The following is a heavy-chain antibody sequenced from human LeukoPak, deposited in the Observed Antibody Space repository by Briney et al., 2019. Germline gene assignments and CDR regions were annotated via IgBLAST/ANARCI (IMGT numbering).Heavy chain of an antibody. CDR2: ISSSSSYI. CDR1: GFTFSSYS. V-gene: IGHV3-21*01. J-gene: IGHJ4*02. D-gene: IGHD3-10*01. CDR3: ARVRGSGSYVFDY. Sequence: GGSLRLSCAASGFTFSSYSMNWVRQAPGKGLEWVSSISSSSSYIYYADSVKGRFTISRDNAKNSLYLQMNSLRAEDTAVYYCARVRGSGSYVFDYWGQGTLVTVSS.